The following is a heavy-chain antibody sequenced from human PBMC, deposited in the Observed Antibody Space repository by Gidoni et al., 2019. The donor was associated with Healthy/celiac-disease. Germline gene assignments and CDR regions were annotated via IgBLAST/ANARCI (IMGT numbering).Heavy chain of an antibody. CDR1: GGSVSSGSYY. J-gene: IGHJ4*02. V-gene: IGHV4-61*01. D-gene: IGHD6-6*01. CDR3: ARGNPSGAARIDY. CDR2: IYYSGST. Sequence: QVQLQESGPGLVKPSETLSLTCTVSGGSVSSGSYYWRWIRQPPGKGLEWIGYIYYSGSTNYNPSLKSRVTISVDTSKNQFSLKLSSVTAADTAVYYCARGNPSGAARIDYWGQGTLVTVSS.